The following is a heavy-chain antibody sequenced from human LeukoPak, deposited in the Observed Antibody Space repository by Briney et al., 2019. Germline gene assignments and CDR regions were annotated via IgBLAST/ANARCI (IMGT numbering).Heavy chain of an antibody. Sequence: GASVKVSCKASGYTFTTSTIFWVRQAPGHGLECMGWISANNNSTNYARRLQGRVTMTTDTSASTAYLELRSLTSDDTAVYYCARVFPPDIVVVPTAVTNWFDPWGQGTLVTVSS. V-gene: IGHV1-18*01. J-gene: IGHJ5*02. CDR2: ISANNNST. CDR3: ARVFPPDIVVVPTAVTNWFDP. D-gene: IGHD2-2*01. CDR1: GYTFTTST.